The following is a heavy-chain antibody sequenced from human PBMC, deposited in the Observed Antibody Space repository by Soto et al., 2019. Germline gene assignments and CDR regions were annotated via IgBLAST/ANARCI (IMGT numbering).Heavy chain of an antibody. V-gene: IGHV2-5*01. CDR1: GFSLSTSGEG. Sequence: QITLKESGPTLVKPTQTLTLTCSFSGFSLSTSGEGVGWIRQPPGKALEWLALIYWNDDKSHNPSLKSRLTITKDTSKNQVVLTMTDMDPIDTATYFCALSVNVYTDYVYFDYWGQGTLVTVSS. CDR2: IYWNDDK. J-gene: IGHJ4*02. CDR3: ALSVNVYTDYVYFDY. D-gene: IGHD4-17*01.